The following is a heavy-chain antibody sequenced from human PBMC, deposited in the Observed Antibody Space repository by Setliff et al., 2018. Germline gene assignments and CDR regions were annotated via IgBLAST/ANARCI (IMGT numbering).Heavy chain of an antibody. Sequence: LSLTCTVSGGSISSSSYYWGWIRQHPGKGLEWIGEINHSGSTNYNPSLKSRVTISVDTSKNQFSLKLSSFTAADTALYYCTVYNTGSSKDHYWGQGTPVTSPQ. CDR2: INHSGST. D-gene: IGHD2-8*02. CDR3: TVYNTGSSKDHY. V-gene: IGHV4-39*07. J-gene: IGHJ4*02. CDR1: GGSISSSSYY.